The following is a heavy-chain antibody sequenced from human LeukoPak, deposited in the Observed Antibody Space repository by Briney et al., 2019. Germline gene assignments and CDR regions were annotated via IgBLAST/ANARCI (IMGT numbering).Heavy chain of an antibody. D-gene: IGHD2-21*02. CDR3: ARGGFYCGGDCYVDY. J-gene: IGHJ4*02. CDR2: INHSEST. CDR1: GGSFSPYY. V-gene: IGHV4-34*01. Sequence: PSETLSLTRAVYGGSFSPYYWSWIRQPPGKGLEWIGEINHSESTNYNPSLKSRVTISVDTSKTQFSLRLSSVTAADTAVYYCARGGFYCGGDCYVDYWGQGTLVTVSS.